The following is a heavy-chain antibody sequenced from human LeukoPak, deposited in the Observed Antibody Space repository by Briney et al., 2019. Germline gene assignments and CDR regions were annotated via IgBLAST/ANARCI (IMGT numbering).Heavy chain of an antibody. CDR1: GFTFSSYA. D-gene: IGHD1-26*01. V-gene: IGHV3-23*01. CDR3: AKLPYSGSYPQPFDY. J-gene: IGHJ4*02. CDR2: ISGSGGST. Sequence: PGGSLRLSCAASGFTFSSYAMSWVRQAPGKGLEWVSAISGSGGSTYYADSVKGRFTISRDNSKNTLYLQMNSLRAEDTAVYYCAKLPYSGSYPQPFDYWGQGTLVTVSS.